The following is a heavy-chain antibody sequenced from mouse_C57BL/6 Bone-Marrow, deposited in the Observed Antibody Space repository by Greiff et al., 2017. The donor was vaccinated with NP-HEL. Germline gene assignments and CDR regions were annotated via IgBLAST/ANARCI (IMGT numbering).Heavy chain of an antibody. Sequence: EVKVVESGGGLVKPGGSLKLSCAASGFTFSSYAMSWVRQTPEKRLEWVATISDGGSYTYYPDNVKGRFTISRDNAKNNLYLQMSHLKSEDTAMYYCARGAYGAMDYWGQGTSVTVSS. CDR3: ARGAYGAMDY. J-gene: IGHJ4*01. V-gene: IGHV5-4*03. CDR1: GFTFSSYA. CDR2: ISDGGSYT. D-gene: IGHD1-1*02.